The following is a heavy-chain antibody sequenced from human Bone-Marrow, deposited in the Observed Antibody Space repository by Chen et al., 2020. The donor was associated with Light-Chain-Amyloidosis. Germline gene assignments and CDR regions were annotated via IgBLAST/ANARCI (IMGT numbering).Heavy chain of an antibody. J-gene: IGHJ6*01. V-gene: IGHV3-9*01. CDR1: GFKFGDYA. CDR3: AKDMTGQLPRSHGMAV. D-gene: IGHD2-2*01. CDR2: ISWISGRV. Sequence: EVQVMESGGGLVEPGGSLRLSCAASGFKFGDYAMHWVRQFQGKGLEWVSSISWISGRVGYAVSVKGRFTISRDNSGNSLYLKMKNLRPEDTALYYCAKDMTGQLPRSHGMAVWGRGTMVTVSS.